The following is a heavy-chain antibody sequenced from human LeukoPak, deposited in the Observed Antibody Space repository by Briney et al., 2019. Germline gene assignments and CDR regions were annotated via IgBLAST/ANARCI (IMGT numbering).Heavy chain of an antibody. CDR2: IYTSGST. Sequence: PSETLSLTCTVSGGSISSYYWSWIRQPAGKGLEWIGLIYTSGSTNYNPSLKSRVTMSVDTSKNQFSLKLSSVTAADTAVYYCARDRITTLGVTHIYYMDVWGKGTTVTVSS. CDR3: ARDRITTLGVTHIYYMDV. J-gene: IGHJ6*03. CDR1: GGSISSYY. V-gene: IGHV4-4*07. D-gene: IGHD3-3*01.